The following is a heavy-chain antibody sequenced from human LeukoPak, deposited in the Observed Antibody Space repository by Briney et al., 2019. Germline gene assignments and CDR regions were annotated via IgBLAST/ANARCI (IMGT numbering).Heavy chain of an antibody. CDR2: ISGSGGST. Sequence: GGSLRLSCAASGFTFSSYAMSWVRQAPGKGLEWVSAISGSGGSTYYADSVKGRFTISRDNSKNTLYLQMNSLRAEDTAVYYCAKGGTGATRGYEEWRLPFHWGQGTLVTVSS. D-gene: IGHD5-12*01. V-gene: IGHV3-23*01. J-gene: IGHJ4*02. CDR3: AKGGTGATRGYEEWRLPFH. CDR1: GFTFSSYA.